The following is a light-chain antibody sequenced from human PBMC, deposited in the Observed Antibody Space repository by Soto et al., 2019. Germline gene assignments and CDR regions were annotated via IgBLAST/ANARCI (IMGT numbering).Light chain of an antibody. J-gene: IGKJ1*01. V-gene: IGKV3-20*01. CDR2: GAS. CDR3: QQYGSSGT. CDR1: QSVSSN. Sequence: EIVLTHSPATLSLSPWEIATLSCRASQSVSSNLAWYQQKPGQAPRLLIYGASTRATGIPDRFSGSGSGTDFILTISRLEPEDFAVYYCQQYGSSGTFGQGTKVDI.